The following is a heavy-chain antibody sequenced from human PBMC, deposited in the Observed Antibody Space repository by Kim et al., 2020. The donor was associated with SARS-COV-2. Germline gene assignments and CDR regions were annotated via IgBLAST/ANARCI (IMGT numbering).Heavy chain of an antibody. D-gene: IGHD5-12*01. J-gene: IGHJ4*02. V-gene: IGHV3-48*02. CDR3: ARGDGGGYDCDY. Sequence: YYADSVKGRFTISRDNAKNSLYLQMNSLRDEDTAVYYCARGDGGGYDCDYWGQGTLVTVSS.